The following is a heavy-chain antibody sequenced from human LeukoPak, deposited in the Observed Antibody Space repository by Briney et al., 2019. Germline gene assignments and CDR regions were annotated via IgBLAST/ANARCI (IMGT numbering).Heavy chain of an antibody. V-gene: IGHV3-7*03. CDR2: IKQDGSEK. CDR3: AKRSGGPSPFDY. CDR1: GFTFSSYE. Sequence: GGSLRLSCAASGFTFSSYEMNWVRQAPGKGLEWVANIKQDGSEKYYVDSVKGRFTISRDNAKNSLYLQMNSLRAEDTAVYYCAKRSGGPSPFDYWGQGTLVTVSS. D-gene: IGHD3-3*01. J-gene: IGHJ4*02.